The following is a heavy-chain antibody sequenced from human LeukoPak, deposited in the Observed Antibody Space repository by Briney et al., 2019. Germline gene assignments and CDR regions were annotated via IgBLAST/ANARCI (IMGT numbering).Heavy chain of an antibody. CDR1: GFTFSSYS. J-gene: IGHJ4*02. D-gene: IGHD6-19*01. Sequence: PGGSLRLSCAASGFTFSSYSMNWVRQAPGKGLEWVSYISSSSTIYYADSVKGRFTISRDNAKTSLYLQMNSLRAEDTAVYYCAREGGLATPFDSWGQGTLVTVPS. V-gene: IGHV3-48*01. CDR3: AREGGLATPFDS. CDR2: ISSSSTI.